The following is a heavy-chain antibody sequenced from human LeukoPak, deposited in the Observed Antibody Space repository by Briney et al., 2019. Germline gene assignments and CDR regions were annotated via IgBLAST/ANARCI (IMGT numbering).Heavy chain of an antibody. CDR1: GFTFSSYA. CDR2: ISYDGSSK. CDR3: ARNPAAWFGELSSWFDP. V-gene: IGHV3-30-3*01. J-gene: IGHJ5*02. D-gene: IGHD3-10*01. Sequence: PGGSLRLSCAASGFTFSSYAMSWVRQAPGKGLEWVAVISYDGSSKYYADSVKGRFTISRDNSENTLYLQMSSLKTDDSAVYYCARNPAAWFGELSSWFDPWGQGTLVTVSS.